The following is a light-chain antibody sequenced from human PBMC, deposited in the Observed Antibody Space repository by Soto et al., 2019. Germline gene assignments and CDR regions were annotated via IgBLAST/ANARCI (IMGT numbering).Light chain of an antibody. CDR2: DAS. CDR3: QQYNSYIT. CDR1: QSISSW. V-gene: IGKV1-5*01. J-gene: IGKJ5*01. Sequence: ASVGDRVTITCRASQSISSWLAWYQQKPGKAPKLLIYDASSLESGVPSRFSGSGSGTEFTLTISSLQPEDFATYYCQQYNSYITFGQGTRLEIK.